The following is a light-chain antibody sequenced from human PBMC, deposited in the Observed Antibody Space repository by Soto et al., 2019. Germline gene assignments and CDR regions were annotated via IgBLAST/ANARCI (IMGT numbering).Light chain of an antibody. V-gene: IGKV1-39*01. J-gene: IGKJ5*01. CDR2: AAS. CDR1: QSISSY. Sequence: DIQMTQSPSSLSASVGDRVTITCRASQSISSYLNWYQQKPGKAPKLLIYAASSLQSGVPSRFSGSGSGTDFTLTISSLQPEDFETYYCPQSYSTLITFGQGTRLEIK. CDR3: PQSYSTLIT.